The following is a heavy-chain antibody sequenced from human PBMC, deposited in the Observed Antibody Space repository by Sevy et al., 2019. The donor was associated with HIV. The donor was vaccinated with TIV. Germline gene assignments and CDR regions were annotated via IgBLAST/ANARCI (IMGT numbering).Heavy chain of an antibody. Sequence: SETLSLTCTVSGGSISSSSYYWGWIRQPPGKGLEWIGSIYYSGSTYYNPSLKSRVTISVDTSENQFSLKLSSVTAADTAVYYCARLMEQDSSGLSFDYWGQGTLVTVSS. V-gene: IGHV4-39*01. CDR2: IYYSGST. J-gene: IGHJ4*02. CDR1: GGSISSSSYY. D-gene: IGHD6-19*01. CDR3: ARLMEQDSSGLSFDY.